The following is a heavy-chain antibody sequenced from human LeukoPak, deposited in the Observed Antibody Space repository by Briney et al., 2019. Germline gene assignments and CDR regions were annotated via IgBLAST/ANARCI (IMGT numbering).Heavy chain of an antibody. CDR3: ASTLQRGYCSGGSCYSDY. J-gene: IGHJ4*02. D-gene: IGHD2-15*01. Sequence: SETLSLTCAVSGYSISSGYYWGWIRQPPGKGLEWIGSIYHSGSTYYNPSLKSRVTISVDTSKNQFSLKLSSVTAADTAVYYCASTLQRGYCSGGSCYSDYWGQGTLVTVSS. CDR2: IYHSGST. V-gene: IGHV4-38-2*01. CDR1: GYSISSGYY.